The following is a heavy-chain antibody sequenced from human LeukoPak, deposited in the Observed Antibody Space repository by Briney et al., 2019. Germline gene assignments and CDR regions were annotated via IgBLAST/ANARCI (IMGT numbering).Heavy chain of an antibody. D-gene: IGHD5-12*01. CDR3: ARLQIAMTSGYWFDP. CDR2: IYYTGRT. CDR1: GASISSSSYY. V-gene: IGHV4-39*01. J-gene: IGHJ5*02. Sequence: PSVTLSLTCTVSGASISSSSYYWGWIRQPPGKGLEWVGMIYYTGRTYYNPSLKSRVTISVDASKNQFSLKLNSVTAADTAVYYCARLQIAMTSGYWFDPWGQGTLVTVSS.